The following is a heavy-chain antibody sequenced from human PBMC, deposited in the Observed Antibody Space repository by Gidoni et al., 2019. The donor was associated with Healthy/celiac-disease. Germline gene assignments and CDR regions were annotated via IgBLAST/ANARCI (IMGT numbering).Heavy chain of an antibody. V-gene: IGHV3-48*01. CDR3: ARGGLAYCGGDCYWGIDY. J-gene: IGHJ4*02. D-gene: IGHD2-21*02. CDR1: GFTFSSYS. Sequence: EVQLVASGGGLVQPGGSLRLSCAASGFTFSSYSMNWVRQAPGKGLEWVSYISSSSSTIYYADSVKGRFTISRDNAKNSLYLQMNSLRAEDTAVYYCARGGLAYCGGDCYWGIDYWGQGTLVTVSS. CDR2: ISSSSSTI.